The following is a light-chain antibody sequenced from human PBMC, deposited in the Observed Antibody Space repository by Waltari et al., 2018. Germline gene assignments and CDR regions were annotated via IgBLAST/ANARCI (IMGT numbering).Light chain of an antibody. CDR2: AAS. CDR3: QQSYTNPLT. Sequence: DIQMTQFPSSLSASIGDRGTITCRASHTIYNYLNWYQQYPGKAPKLLIYAASSLQSGVPSRFSGSGSGTTFTLTITNLQPEDLATYYCQQSYTNPLTVGGGTNVEIK. V-gene: IGKV1-39*01. CDR1: HTIYNY. J-gene: IGKJ4*01.